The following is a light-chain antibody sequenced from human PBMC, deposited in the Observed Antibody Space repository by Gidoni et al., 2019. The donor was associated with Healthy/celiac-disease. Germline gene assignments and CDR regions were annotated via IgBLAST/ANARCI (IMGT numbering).Light chain of an antibody. CDR3: QQRSNWPWT. V-gene: IGKV3-11*01. CDR1: QSVSSY. J-gene: IGKJ3*01. Sequence: EIVLTPSPATLSLSPGERATLSCRASQSVSSYLAWYQQKPGQAPRLLIYDASNRATGIPARFSGSGSGTDFTLTISSLEPEDFAVYYCQQRSNWPWTFGPGTKVDIK. CDR2: DAS.